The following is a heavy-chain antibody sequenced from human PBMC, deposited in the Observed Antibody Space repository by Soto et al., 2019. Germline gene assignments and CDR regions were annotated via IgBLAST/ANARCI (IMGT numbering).Heavy chain of an antibody. D-gene: IGHD5-12*01. CDR3: AKEIYIVTSISYDS. CDR2: ISGTGGSI. V-gene: IGHV3-23*01. J-gene: IGHJ4*02. Sequence: GGSLRLSCTASGFTFGDYAMSWFRQVPGKGLEWVSSISGTGGSIYYADSVKGRFTISRDKSKNTLFLQMNSLRAEDTAIYYCAKEIYIVTSISYDSWGRGALVTVSS. CDR1: GFTFGDYA.